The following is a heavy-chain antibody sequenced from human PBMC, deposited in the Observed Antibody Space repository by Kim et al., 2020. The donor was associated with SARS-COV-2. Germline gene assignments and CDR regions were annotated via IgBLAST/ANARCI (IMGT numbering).Heavy chain of an antibody. Sequence: GGSLRLSCAASGFTFSSYAMSWVRQAPGKGLEWVSAISGSGGSTYYADSVKGRFTISRDNSKNTLYLQMNSLRAEDTAVYYCAKDGSTVTTLFGKSLGMDVWGQGTTVTVSS. CDR3: AKDGSTVTTLFGKSLGMDV. D-gene: IGHD4-17*01. V-gene: IGHV3-23*01. CDR2: ISGSGGST. J-gene: IGHJ6*02. CDR1: GFTFSSYA.